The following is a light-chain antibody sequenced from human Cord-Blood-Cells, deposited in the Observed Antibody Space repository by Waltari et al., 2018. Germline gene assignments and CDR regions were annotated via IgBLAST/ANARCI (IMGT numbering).Light chain of an antibody. CDR2: DAS. CDR3: QQRSNWPPLT. V-gene: IGKV3-11*01. Sequence: EIVFTQSPATLSLSPGDRSTLSCRASQSVSSYLAWYQQKPGQAPRLLIYDASTRATGIPARFSGSGSGTDCTLTISSLEAEDFAVYYCQQRSNWPPLTFGGGTKVEIK. J-gene: IGKJ4*01. CDR1: QSVSSY.